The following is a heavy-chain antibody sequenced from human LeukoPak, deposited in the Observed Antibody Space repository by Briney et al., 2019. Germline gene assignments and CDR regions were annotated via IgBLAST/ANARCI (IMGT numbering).Heavy chain of an antibody. V-gene: IGHV4-59*12. CDR1: GGSISSYY. CDR2: IYHSGST. J-gene: IGHJ5*02. Sequence: SETLSLTCTVSGGSISSYYWSWIRQPPGKGLEWIGYIYHSGSTYYNPSLKSRVTISVDRSKNQFSLKLSSVTAADTAVYYCARGRLLWFGELSSSFDPWGQGTLVTVSS. D-gene: IGHD3-10*01. CDR3: ARGRLLWFGELSSSFDP.